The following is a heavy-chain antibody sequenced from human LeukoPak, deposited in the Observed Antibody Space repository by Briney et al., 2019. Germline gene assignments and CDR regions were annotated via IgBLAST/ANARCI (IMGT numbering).Heavy chain of an antibody. V-gene: IGHV1-69*13. CDR1: GGTFSSYA. J-gene: IGHJ4*02. CDR3: ARSAVSYCSSTSCPFYY. CDR2: IIPIFGTA. Sequence: SVKVSYKASGGTFSSYAISWVRQAPGQGLEWMGGIIPIFGTANYAQKFQGRVTITADESTSTAYMELSSLRSEDTAVYYCARSAVSYCSSTSCPFYYWGQGTLVTVSS. D-gene: IGHD2-2*01.